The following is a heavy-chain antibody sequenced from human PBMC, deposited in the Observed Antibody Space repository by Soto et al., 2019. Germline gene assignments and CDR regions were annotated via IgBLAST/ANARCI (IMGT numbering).Heavy chain of an antibody. CDR1: GYTFTSYA. J-gene: IGHJ4*02. CDR2: INAGNGNT. CDR3: VRGLGYSSIWYAFDY. V-gene: IGHV1-3*01. Sequence: EASVKVSFKASGYTFTSYAMHWVRQAPGQRLEWMGWINAGNGNTKYSQKFQGRVTMTRDTSTSTVYMEVSSLRSEDTAVYYCVRGLGYSSIWYAFDYWGQGTLVTVSS. D-gene: IGHD6-13*01.